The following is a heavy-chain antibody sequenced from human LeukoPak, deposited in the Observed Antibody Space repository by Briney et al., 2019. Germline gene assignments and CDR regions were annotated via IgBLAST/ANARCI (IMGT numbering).Heavy chain of an antibody. D-gene: IGHD3-10*01. CDR2: IYYSGST. J-gene: IGHJ3*02. CDR3: ARRSASEQDEYYYGSGSPIGDAFDI. CDR1: GGSISSSSYY. Sequence: SETLSLTCTVSGGSISSSSYYWGWIRQPPGKGLEWIGSIYYSGSTYYNSSLKSRVTISVDTSKNQFSLKLSPVTAADTAVYYCARRSASEQDEYYYGSGSPIGDAFDIWGQGTMVTVSS. V-gene: IGHV4-39*07.